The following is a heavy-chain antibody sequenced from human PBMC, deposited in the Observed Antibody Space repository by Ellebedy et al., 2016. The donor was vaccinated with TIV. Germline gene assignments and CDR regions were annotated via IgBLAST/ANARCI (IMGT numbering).Heavy chain of an antibody. CDR3: VRGFYGMDV. CDR2: ISTGSGST. J-gene: IGHJ6*02. CDR1: GYTFTRFA. V-gene: IGHV1-3*04. Sequence: ASVKVSCXASGYTFTRFAIHWVRQAPGQRLEWMGWISTGSGSTKYSQDFQGRVTIARDTSATAAYMELSSLRSEDTAVYYCVRGFYGMDVWGQGTTVTVSS.